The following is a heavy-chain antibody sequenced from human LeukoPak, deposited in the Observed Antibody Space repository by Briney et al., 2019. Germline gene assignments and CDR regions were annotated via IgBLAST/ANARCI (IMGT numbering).Heavy chain of an antibody. D-gene: IGHD3-3*01. CDR1: GYTFTSYD. V-gene: IGHV1-8*03. CDR2: MNPNSGNT. Sequence: ASVKVSCKASGYTFTSYDINWVRQATGQGLEWMGWMNPNSGNTGYAQKFQGRVTITRNAFISTAYMELSSLRSEDTAVYYCARGLRFLEWLLFDYWGQGTLVTVSS. CDR3: ARGLRFLEWLLFDY. J-gene: IGHJ4*02.